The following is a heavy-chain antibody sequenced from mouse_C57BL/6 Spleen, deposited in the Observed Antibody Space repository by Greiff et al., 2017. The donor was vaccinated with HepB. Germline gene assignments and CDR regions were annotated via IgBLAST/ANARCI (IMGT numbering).Heavy chain of an antibody. Sequence: EVKLMESGGDLVKPGGSLKLSCAASGFTFSSYGMSWVRQTPDKRLEWVATISSGGSYTYYPDSVKGRFTISRDNAKNTLYLQMSSLKSEDTAMYYCALYYSNYDAMDYWGQGTSVTVSS. CDR3: ALYYSNYDAMDY. CDR2: ISSGGSYT. CDR1: GFTFSSYG. D-gene: IGHD2-5*01. V-gene: IGHV5-6*01. J-gene: IGHJ4*01.